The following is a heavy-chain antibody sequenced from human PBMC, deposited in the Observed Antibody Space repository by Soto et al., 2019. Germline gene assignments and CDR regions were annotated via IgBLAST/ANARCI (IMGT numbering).Heavy chain of an antibody. Sequence: PGGSLRLSCAASGFTFSSYAVSWVRQAPGKGLEWVSAISGSGGSTYYADSVKGRFTISRDNSKNTLYLQMNSLRAEDTAVYYCAKGDSRTTVTTIGPWGQGTLVTVSS. D-gene: IGHD4-4*01. CDR2: ISGSGGST. CDR1: GFTFSSYA. CDR3: AKGDSRTTVTTIGP. V-gene: IGHV3-23*01. J-gene: IGHJ5*02.